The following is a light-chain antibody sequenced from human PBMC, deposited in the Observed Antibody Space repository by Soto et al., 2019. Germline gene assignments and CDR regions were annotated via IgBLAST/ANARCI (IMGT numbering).Light chain of an antibody. V-gene: IGKV3-20*01. CDR1: QIFSSSY. CDR2: GAS. J-gene: IGKJ2*01. CDR3: QQYGSSPYT. Sequence: EIVLTQSPGTLSLSPGERATLSCRASQIFSSSYLAWYQQKPGQAPRLLIYGASSRATGITDRFGGSGSGTDFTLTISRLEPEDFAVYYCQQYGSSPYTFGQGTKLEIK.